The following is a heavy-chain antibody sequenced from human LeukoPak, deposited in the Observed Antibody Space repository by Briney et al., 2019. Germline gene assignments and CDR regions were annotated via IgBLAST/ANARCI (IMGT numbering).Heavy chain of an antibody. Sequence: PSETLSLTCTVSGGSISSYYWSWIRQPPGKGLEWIGYIYYSGSTNYNPSLKSRVTISVDTSKNQFSLKLSSVTAVDTAVYYCASMDSSGWPFDYWGQGTLVTVSS. CDR2: IYYSGST. CDR1: GGSISSYY. V-gene: IGHV4-59*01. J-gene: IGHJ4*02. CDR3: ASMDSSGWPFDY. D-gene: IGHD6-19*01.